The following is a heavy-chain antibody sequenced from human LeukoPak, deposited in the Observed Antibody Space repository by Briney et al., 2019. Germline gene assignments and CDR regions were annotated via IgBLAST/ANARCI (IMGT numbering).Heavy chain of an antibody. CDR2: ITPKNGDT. CDR1: GYTFTDYS. CDR3: VREIVHLRGGC. Sequence: ASVKVSCKASGYTFTDYSIHWVRQAPGQGLEWMGWITPKNGDTSYTQKFQGRVTMTRDTSISTAHMELSRLTSDDTAVYYCVREIVHLRGGCWGQGTLISVSS. D-gene: IGHD2-15*01. V-gene: IGHV1-2*02. J-gene: IGHJ4*02.